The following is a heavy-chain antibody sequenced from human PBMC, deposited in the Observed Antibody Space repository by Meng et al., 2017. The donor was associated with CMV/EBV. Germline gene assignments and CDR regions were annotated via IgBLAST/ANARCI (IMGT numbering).Heavy chain of an antibody. CDR2: ISSSSYI. CDR1: GFTFSSYS. V-gene: IGHV3-21*01. J-gene: IGHJ6*02. Sequence: GGSLRLSCAASGFTFSSYSMNWVRQAPGKGLEWVSSISSSSYIYYADSVKGRFTISRDNAKNSLYLQMNSLRAEDAAVYYCARDLQWDSPGYGMDVWGQGTTVTVSS. D-gene: IGHD3-3*01. CDR3: ARDLQWDSPGYGMDV.